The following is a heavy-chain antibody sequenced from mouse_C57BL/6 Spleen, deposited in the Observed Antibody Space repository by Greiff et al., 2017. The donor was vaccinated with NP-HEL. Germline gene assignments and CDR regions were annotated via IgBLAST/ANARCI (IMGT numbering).Heavy chain of an antibody. V-gene: IGHV1-59*01. J-gene: IGHJ4*01. Sequence: QVQLQQPGAELVRPGTSVKLSCKASGYTFTSYWMHWVKQRPGQGLEWIGVIDPSDSYTNYNQKFKGKATLTVDTSSSTAYMQLSSLTSEDSAVYYCARKTAQAPGYWGQGTSVTVSS. CDR2: IDPSDSYT. CDR3: ARKTAQAPGY. CDR1: GYTFTSYW. D-gene: IGHD3-2*02.